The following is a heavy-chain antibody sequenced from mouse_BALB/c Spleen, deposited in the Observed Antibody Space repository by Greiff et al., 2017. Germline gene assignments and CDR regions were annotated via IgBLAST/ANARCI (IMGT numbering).Heavy chain of an antibody. D-gene: IGHD1-1*02. CDR3: ARDRVGGNAYFDV. Sequence: EVQGVESGGGLVQPGGSLKLSCAASGFTFSSYGMSWVRQTPDKRLELVATINSNGGSTYYPDSVKGRFTISRDNAKNTLYLQMSSLKSEDTAMYYCARDRVGGNAYFDVWGAGTTVTVSS. V-gene: IGHV5-6-3*01. CDR2: INSNGGST. J-gene: IGHJ1*01. CDR1: GFTFSSYG.